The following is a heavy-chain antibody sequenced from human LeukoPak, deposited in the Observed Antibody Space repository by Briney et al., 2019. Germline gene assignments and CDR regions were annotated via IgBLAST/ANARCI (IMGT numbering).Heavy chain of an antibody. CDR1: GGSISSSSYY. CDR2: IYYSGST. J-gene: IGHJ4*02. CDR3: ARLYRRFGESDDY. D-gene: IGHD3-10*01. V-gene: IGHV4-39*01. Sequence: NPSETLSLTCTVSGGSISSSSYYWGWIRQPPGKGLEWIGSIYYSGSTYYNPSLKSRVTISVDTSKNQFSLKLSSVTAADTAVYYCARLYRRFGESDDYWGQGTLVTVSS.